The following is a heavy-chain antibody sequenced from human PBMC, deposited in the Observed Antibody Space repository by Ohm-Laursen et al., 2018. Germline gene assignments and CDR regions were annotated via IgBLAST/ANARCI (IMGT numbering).Heavy chain of an antibody. CDR1: GFAFSSFE. D-gene: IGHD2-8*01. J-gene: IGHJ4*02. CDR3: ARMNGFHHDY. CDR2: ISSGGGTI. V-gene: IGHV3-48*03. Sequence: SLRLSCAASGFAFSSFEMNWVRQAPGKGLEWVSYISSGGGTIYYADSVKSRFTISRDNAKNSLYLQMNSLRAEDTALYYCARMNGFHHDYWGQGTLVTVSS.